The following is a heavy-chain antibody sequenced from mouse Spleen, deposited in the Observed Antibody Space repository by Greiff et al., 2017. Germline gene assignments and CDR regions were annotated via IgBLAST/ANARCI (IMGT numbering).Heavy chain of an antibody. CDR3: ARYYYGLCWYFDV. V-gene: IGHV7-3*01. CDR1: GFTFTDYY. J-gene: IGHJ1*01. D-gene: IGHD1-1*01. CDR2: IRNKANGYTT. Sequence: EVKLMESGGGLVQPGGSLSLSCAASGFTFTDYYMSWVRQPPGKALEWLGFIRNKANGYTTEYSASVKGRFTISRDNSQSILYLQMNALRAEDSATYYCARYYYGLCWYFDVWGAGTTVTVSS.